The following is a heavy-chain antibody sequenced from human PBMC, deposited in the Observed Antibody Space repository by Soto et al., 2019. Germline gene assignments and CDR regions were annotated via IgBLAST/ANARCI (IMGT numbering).Heavy chain of an antibody. CDR2: ISSSSSTI. D-gene: IGHD2-2*01. Sequence: GGSLRLSCDASGVTLSSYSMNWVRQAPGQGLEWVSYISSSSSTIYYADSVKGRFTISRDNAKNSLYLQMNSLRDEDTAVYYCARDQYGKDDLYYYYGMDFCGQGTTVTVCS. CDR3: ARDQYGKDDLYYYYGMDF. J-gene: IGHJ6*02. CDR1: GVTLSSYS. V-gene: IGHV3-48*02.